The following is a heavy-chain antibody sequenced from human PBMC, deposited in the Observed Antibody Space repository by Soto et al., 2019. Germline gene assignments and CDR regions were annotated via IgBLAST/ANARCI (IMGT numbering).Heavy chain of an antibody. V-gene: IGHV3-21*01. CDR1: GFTFSSYS. CDR3: ARGIGYYYDSSGYSPHDY. D-gene: IGHD3-22*01. CDR2: ISSSSYI. J-gene: IGHJ4*02. Sequence: GSLRLSCAASGFTFSSYSMNWVRQAPGKGLEWVSSISSSSYIYYADSVKGRFTISRDNAKNSLYLQMNSLRAEDTAVYYCARGIGYYYDSSGYSPHDYWGQGTLVTVSS.